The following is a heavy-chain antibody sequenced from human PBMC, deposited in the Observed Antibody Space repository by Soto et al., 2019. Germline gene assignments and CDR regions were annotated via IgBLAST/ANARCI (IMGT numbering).Heavy chain of an antibody. CDR2: IYSGVTT. CDR3: VREEHRDFDSSGYPSWYVDL. D-gene: IGHD3-22*01. Sequence: EVKLVESGGGLIQPGGSLRLSWAASGFSVSGNYMSWVRQAPGQGLEWVPVIYSGVTTYYADSVRGRFTIPRDKSKNTLYLHMQSLRVEDTAVYYCVREEHRDFDSSGYPSWYVDLWGRGTLVTVSS. CDR1: GFSVSGNY. J-gene: IGHJ2*01. V-gene: IGHV3-53*01.